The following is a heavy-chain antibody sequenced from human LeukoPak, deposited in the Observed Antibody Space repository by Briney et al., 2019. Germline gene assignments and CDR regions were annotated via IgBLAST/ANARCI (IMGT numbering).Heavy chain of an antibody. Sequence: ASVKVPCKASGGTFSSYAISWVRQAPGQGLEWMGGIIPIFGTANYAQKFQGRVTITADESTSTAYMELSSLRSEDTAVYYCARLDYVWGSYRSDYWGQGTLVTVSS. CDR1: GGTFSSYA. CDR2: IIPIFGTA. CDR3: ARLDYVWGSYRSDY. J-gene: IGHJ4*02. D-gene: IGHD3-16*02. V-gene: IGHV1-69*13.